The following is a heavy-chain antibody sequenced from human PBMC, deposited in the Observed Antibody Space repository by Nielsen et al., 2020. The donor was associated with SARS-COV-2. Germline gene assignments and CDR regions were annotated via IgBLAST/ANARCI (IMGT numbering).Heavy chain of an antibody. Sequence: GRSLRLSCAASGFTFSDYYMSWIRQAPGKGLEWVSYISSSSSYTNYADSVKGRFTISRDNAKNSLYLQMNSLRAEDTAVYYCARSSIAARYNWFDPWGQGTLVTVSS. CDR2: ISSSSSYT. D-gene: IGHD6-6*01. V-gene: IGHV3-11*06. CDR3: ARSSIAARYNWFDP. J-gene: IGHJ5*02. CDR1: GFTFSDYY.